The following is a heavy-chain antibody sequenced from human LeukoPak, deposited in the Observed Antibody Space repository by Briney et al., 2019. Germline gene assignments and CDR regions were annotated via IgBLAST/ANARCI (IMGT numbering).Heavy chain of an antibody. Sequence: ASVKVPCKASGYTFTGYYMHWVRQAPGQGLEWMGRINPNSGGRNYAQKFQGRVTMTRDTSISTAYMELSRLRSDDTAVYYCAIVATMGNYWGQGTLVTVSS. V-gene: IGHV1-2*06. CDR2: INPNSGGR. CDR3: AIVATMGNY. D-gene: IGHD5-12*01. CDR1: GYTFTGYY. J-gene: IGHJ4*02.